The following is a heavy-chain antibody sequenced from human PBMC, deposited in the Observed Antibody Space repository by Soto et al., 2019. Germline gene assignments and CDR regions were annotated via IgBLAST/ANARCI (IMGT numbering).Heavy chain of an antibody. V-gene: IGHV1-18*01. J-gene: IGHJ4*02. D-gene: IGHD2-2*01. CDR1: GYTFTSYG. Sequence: ASVKVSCKASGYTFTSYGISWGRQAPGQGHEWMGWNSAYNGNTNHAQKLQGRATMTTDTSTSTAYMELRSLRSDDTAVYYCARDAYCSSTSCKDYAYWGQGTLVTVSS. CDR2: NSAYNGNT. CDR3: ARDAYCSSTSCKDYAY.